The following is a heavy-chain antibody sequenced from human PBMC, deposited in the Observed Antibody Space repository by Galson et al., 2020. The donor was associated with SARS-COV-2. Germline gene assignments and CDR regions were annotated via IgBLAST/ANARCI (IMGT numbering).Heavy chain of an antibody. CDR2: INPESGDT. D-gene: IGHD2-15*01. Sequence: ASVKVTCKASGYTFTGYYMQWVRQAPGQGLEWMGWINPESGDTYFAQKFQGRVTLTTDSPIKTAYMGLRSLRHDDTAVYYCAWVSGPATYWGQGALVSVSS. V-gene: IGHV1-2*02. CDR1: GYTFTGYY. CDR3: AWVSGPATY. J-gene: IGHJ4*02.